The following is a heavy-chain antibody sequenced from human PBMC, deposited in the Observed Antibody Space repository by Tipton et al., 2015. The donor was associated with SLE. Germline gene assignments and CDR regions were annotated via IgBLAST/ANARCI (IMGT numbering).Heavy chain of an antibody. CDR2: IRYDGSNK. J-gene: IGHJ6*02. V-gene: IGHV3-30*02. CDR3: AKDSGSYYYGMDV. Sequence: SLRLSCAASGFTFSSYGMHWVRQAPGKGLEWVAFIRYDGSNKYYADSVKGRFTISRDNSKKTLYLQMNSLRAEDTAVYYCAKDSGSYYYGMDVWCQGTTVAVSS. CDR1: GFTFSSYG. D-gene: IGHD1-26*01.